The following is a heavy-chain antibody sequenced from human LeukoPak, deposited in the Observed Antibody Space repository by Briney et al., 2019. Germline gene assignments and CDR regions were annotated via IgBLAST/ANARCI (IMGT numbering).Heavy chain of an antibody. CDR1: GGSFSGYY. CDR3: ARAPPTGLDY. J-gene: IGHJ4*02. Sequence: SETLSLACAVYGGSFSGYYWSWIRQPPGKGLEWIGEINHSGSTNYNPSLKSRVTISVDTSKNQFSLKLSSVTAADTAVYYCARAPPTGLDYWGQGTLVTVSS. V-gene: IGHV4-34*01. CDR2: INHSGST.